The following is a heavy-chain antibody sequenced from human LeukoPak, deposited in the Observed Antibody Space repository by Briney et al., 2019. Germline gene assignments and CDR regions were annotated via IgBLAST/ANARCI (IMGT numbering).Heavy chain of an antibody. CDR3: AREGIAAAGTGGFDY. Sequence: SGTLSLTCAVSGGSIRSSNWWSWVRQSPGKGLEWIGEIYHSGSTNYNPSLKSRVTISVDKSENQLSLKLSSVTAADTAVYYCAREGIAAAGTGGFDYWGQGTLVTVSS. J-gene: IGHJ4*02. CDR1: GGSIRSSNW. CDR2: IYHSGST. D-gene: IGHD6-13*01. V-gene: IGHV4-4*02.